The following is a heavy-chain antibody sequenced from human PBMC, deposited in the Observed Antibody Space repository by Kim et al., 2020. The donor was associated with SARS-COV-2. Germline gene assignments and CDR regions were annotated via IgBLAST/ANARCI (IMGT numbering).Heavy chain of an antibody. CDR3: ARVKGITIFSGFDP. V-gene: IGHV3-30*07. Sequence: DPVKGRFTISRDNSKNTLYLQMNSLRAEDTAVYYCARVKGITIFSGFDPWGQGTLVTVSS. J-gene: IGHJ5*02. D-gene: IGHD3-9*01.